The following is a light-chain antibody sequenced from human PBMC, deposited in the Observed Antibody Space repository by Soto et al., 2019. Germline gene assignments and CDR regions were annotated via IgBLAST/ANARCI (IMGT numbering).Light chain of an antibody. Sequence: EIVMTQSPATLSVSPGERATLSCRASQSVSSNLAWYQQKPGQAPRLLIYGASTRATGIPARFSGSGSGTEFTLPISSLQSEDFAVYYCQQYNNWPRTFGQGTEVDI. J-gene: IGKJ1*01. V-gene: IGKV3-15*01. CDR3: QQYNNWPRT. CDR2: GAS. CDR1: QSVSSN.